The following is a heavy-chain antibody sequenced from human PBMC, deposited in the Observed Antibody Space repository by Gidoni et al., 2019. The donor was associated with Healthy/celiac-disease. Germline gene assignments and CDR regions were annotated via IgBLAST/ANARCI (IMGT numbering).Heavy chain of an antibody. Sequence: EVQLLESGGGLVQPGGSLRLSCSASGFTFSSYAMSWVRQAPGKGLEWVSAISGSGGSTYYADSVKGRFTISRDNSKNTLYLQMNSLRAEDTAVYYCYGSHGDAFDIWGQGTMVTVSS. J-gene: IGHJ3*02. CDR1: GFTFSSYA. CDR3: YGSHGDAFDI. CDR2: ISGSGGST. V-gene: IGHV3-23*01. D-gene: IGHD4-17*01.